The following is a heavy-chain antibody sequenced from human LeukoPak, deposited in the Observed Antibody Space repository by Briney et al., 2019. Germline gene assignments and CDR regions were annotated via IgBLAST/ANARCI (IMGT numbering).Heavy chain of an antibody. CDR3: TIPHSGQGY. Sequence: PGGSLRLSCAASGFTFSNYAMSWVRQAPGKGLEWVSTISGSGCSTYYADSVKGRFTISRDNSKNTLYLQMNSLRAEVTAVYHCTIPHSGQGYWGQGTLVTVSS. CDR2: ISGSGCST. CDR1: GFTFSNYA. J-gene: IGHJ4*02. V-gene: IGHV3-23*01. D-gene: IGHD3-10*01.